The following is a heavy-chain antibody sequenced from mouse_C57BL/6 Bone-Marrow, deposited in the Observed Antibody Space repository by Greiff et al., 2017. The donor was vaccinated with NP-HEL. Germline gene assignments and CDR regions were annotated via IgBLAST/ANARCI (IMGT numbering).Heavy chain of an antibody. CDR3: ARGNYDGAWFAY. CDR2: IHPNSGST. Sequence: QVQLQQPGAELVKPGASVKLSCKASGYTFTSYWMHWVKQRPGQGLEWIGMIHPNSGSTNSNEKFKSKATLTVDKSSSTAYMQLSSLTSEDSAVYYCARGNYDGAWFAYWGQGTLVTVSA. J-gene: IGHJ3*01. D-gene: IGHD2-4*01. V-gene: IGHV1-64*01. CDR1: GYTFTSYW.